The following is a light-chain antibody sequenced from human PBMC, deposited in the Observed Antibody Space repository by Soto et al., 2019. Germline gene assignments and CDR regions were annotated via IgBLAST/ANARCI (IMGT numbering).Light chain of an antibody. CDR2: GAS. CDR1: QSVGTS. V-gene: IGKV3-15*01. Sequence: IVMAQSPSALSVSPGDGATLSFRASQSVGTSLAWYQQKPGQAPRLLIYGASTRATAIPARFSGSGSGTEFALTISSLQSEDSAVYYCQQYNIWPLTFGGGTKVDI. J-gene: IGKJ4*01. CDR3: QQYNIWPLT.